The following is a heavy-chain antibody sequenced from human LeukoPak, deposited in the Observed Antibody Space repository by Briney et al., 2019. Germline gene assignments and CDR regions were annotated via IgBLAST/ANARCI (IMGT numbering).Heavy chain of an antibody. CDR3: AKAGVQLWSPAGDY. CDR2: ISVGAGYI. Sequence: PGGSLRLSCAASGFNFSTYVMNWFRQAPGKGLEWVSTISVGAGYIFYADSVKGRFTISRDNSKNTLFLQMNRLRAEDTAMYYCAKAGVQLWSPAGDYWGQGTLVTVSS. D-gene: IGHD5-18*01. J-gene: IGHJ4*02. CDR1: GFNFSTYV. V-gene: IGHV3-23*01.